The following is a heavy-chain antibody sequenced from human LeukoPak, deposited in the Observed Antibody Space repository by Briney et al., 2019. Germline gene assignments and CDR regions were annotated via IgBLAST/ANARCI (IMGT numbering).Heavy chain of an antibody. CDR3: ARDPTILGVIIGDGFDL. CDR1: GFTFSSYG. Sequence: GGSLRLSCAASGFTFSSYGMYWVRQAPGKGLECLTFVGYHGNDKYYADSVKGRFTISRDNSRNTLYLQMNSLRPEDTAMYYCARDPTILGVIIGDGFDLWGQGTRVTVSS. D-gene: IGHD3-3*01. V-gene: IGHV3-30*02. CDR2: VGYHGNDK. J-gene: IGHJ3*01.